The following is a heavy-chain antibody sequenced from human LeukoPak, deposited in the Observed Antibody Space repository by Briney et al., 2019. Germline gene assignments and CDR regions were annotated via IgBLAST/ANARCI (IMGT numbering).Heavy chain of an antibody. CDR1: GFTVSSNY. CDR2: IYSGGST. J-gene: IGHJ3*02. CDR3: ARAPFDAFDI. V-gene: IGHV3-66*02. Sequence: GGSLRLSCAASGFTVSSNYMSWVRQAPGKGLEWVSVIYSGGSTYYADSVKGRFTISRDNSKNTLYLQMKSLRAEDTAVYYCARAPFDAFDIWGQGTMVTVSS.